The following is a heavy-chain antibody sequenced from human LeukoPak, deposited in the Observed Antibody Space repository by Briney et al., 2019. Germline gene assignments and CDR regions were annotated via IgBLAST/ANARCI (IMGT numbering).Heavy chain of an antibody. CDR3: AREDGIVGTTSAFDI. CDR1: GFSFTTYT. D-gene: IGHD1-26*01. V-gene: IGHV3-21*01. CDR2: INSRSNYK. Sequence: GGSLRLSCATSGFSFTTYTMNWVRQAPGKGLEWVSSINSRSNYKYYADSVKGRFTISRDNAKNSLFLQMNSLRIEDSAIYYCAREDGIVGTTSAFDIWGQGTMVTVSS. J-gene: IGHJ3*02.